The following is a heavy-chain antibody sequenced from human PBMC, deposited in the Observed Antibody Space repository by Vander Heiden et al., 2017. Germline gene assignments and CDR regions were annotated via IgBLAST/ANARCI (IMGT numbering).Heavy chain of an antibody. CDR1: GYTLPKLF. CDR2: FDPEDGET. CDR3: AIDSRGTRIVVADDAFDI. D-gene: IGHD3-22*01. V-gene: IGHV1-24*01. J-gene: IGHJ3*02. Sequence: QVQLVQSGAEVKKPGASVKVSCQVSGYTLPKLFTHWVRQAPGKGLEWMGGFDPEDGETIYAQNFQGRVTMSEDTSTDTAYMELSSLRSEDTAVYYCAIDSRGTRIVVADDAFDIWGQGTMVTVSS.